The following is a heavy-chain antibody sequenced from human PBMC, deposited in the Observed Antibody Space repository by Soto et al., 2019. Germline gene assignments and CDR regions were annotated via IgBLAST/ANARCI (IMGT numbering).Heavy chain of an antibody. CDR2: ISYDGSNK. CDR3: AKDMAYGDYVPNWFDP. Sequence: GGSLRLSCAASGFTFSRYGMHWVRQAPGKGLEWVAVISYDGSNKYYADSVKGRFTISRDNSKNTLYLQMNSLRAEDTAVYYCAKDMAYGDYVPNWFDPWGQGTLVTVSS. CDR1: GFTFSRYG. D-gene: IGHD4-17*01. V-gene: IGHV3-30*18. J-gene: IGHJ5*02.